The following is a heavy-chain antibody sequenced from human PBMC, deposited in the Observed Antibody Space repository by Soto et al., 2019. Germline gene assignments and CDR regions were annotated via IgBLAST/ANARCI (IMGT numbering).Heavy chain of an antibody. CDR3: ASRGLTSYCYNGMDV. Sequence: QVQLVQSGAEVKKPGSSVKVSCKASGGTFSSYAISWVRQAPGQGLEWMGGVIPIFGTADYAQKFQGRVTITAAESTTPAYMELSSRRSEERAGYYCASRGLTSYCYNGMDVWGQGTTVTVSS. CDR1: GGTFSSYA. V-gene: IGHV1-69*12. J-gene: IGHJ6*02. D-gene: IGHD3-22*01. CDR2: VIPIFGTA.